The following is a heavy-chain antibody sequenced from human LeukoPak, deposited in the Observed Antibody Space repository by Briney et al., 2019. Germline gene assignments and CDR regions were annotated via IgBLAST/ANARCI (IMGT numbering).Heavy chain of an antibody. V-gene: IGHV1-24*01. CDR2: FDPEDGET. J-gene: IGHJ4*02. CDR3: ATGPYDFWSGYYTAY. Sequence: GASVKVSCKVSGYTLTELSMHWVRQAPGKGLEWMGGFDPEDGETIYVQKFQGRVTMTKDTSTDIAYMELSSLRSEDTAVYYCATGPYDFWSGYYTAYWGQGTLVTVSS. CDR1: GYTLTELS. D-gene: IGHD3-3*01.